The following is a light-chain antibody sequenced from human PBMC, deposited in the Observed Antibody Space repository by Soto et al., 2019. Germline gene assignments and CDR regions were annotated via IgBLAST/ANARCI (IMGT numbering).Light chain of an antibody. CDR1: SSDVGAYNY. CDR2: DVN. V-gene: IGLV2-14*03. Sequence: QSALTQPASVSGFPGQSITISCTGTSSDVGAYNYVSWYQQHPGKAPKLMIYDVNNRPSGISNRFSGSKSGNTASLTVSGLQAEDEADYYCSSYTDMNTQVFGGGTKLTVL. CDR3: SSYTDMNTQV. J-gene: IGLJ2*01.